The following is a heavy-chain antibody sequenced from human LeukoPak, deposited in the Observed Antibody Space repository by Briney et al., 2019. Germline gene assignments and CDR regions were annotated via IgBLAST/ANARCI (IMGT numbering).Heavy chain of an antibody. CDR1: GFTFSTYA. J-gene: IGHJ1*01. D-gene: IGHD3-16*02. CDR2: IWFDGSEQ. CDR3: EREGDSRWGELSP. Sequence: PGRSLRLSCAASGFTFSTYAIHWVRQAPGKGLEWVAVIWFDGSEQYYADSVKGRFIISRDNSKSTSNLQLNSLRAEDTAVYYSEREGDSRWGELSPWGQGTLVTVSS. V-gene: IGHV3-33*01.